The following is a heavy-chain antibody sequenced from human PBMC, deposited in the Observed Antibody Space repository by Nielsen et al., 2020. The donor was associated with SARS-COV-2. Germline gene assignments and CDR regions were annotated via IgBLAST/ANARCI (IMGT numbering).Heavy chain of an antibody. V-gene: IGHV3-30*18. CDR1: GFTFSSYG. J-gene: IGHJ4*02. D-gene: IGHD1-26*01. Sequence: GGSLRLSCAASGFTFSSYGMHWVRQAPGKGLEWVAVISYDGSNKYYADSVKGRFTISRDNSKNTLYLQMNSLRAEDTAVYYCAKDLEPGVGATTGIDYWGQGTLVTVSS. CDR3: AKDLEPGVGATTGIDY. CDR2: ISYDGSNK.